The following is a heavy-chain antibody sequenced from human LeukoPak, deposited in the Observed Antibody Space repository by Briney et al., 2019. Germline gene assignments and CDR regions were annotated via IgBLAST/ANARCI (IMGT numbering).Heavy chain of an antibody. V-gene: IGHV3-23*01. Sequence: GXLRLXXXXSGFTFXXYAMSWVRQAPGKGLEGVSAISGSGGSTYYADSVKGRFTISRDNSKNTLYLQMNSLRAEDTAVYYCAKAAYSSSWVPFRYWGQGTLVTVSS. CDR2: ISGSGGST. J-gene: IGHJ4*02. D-gene: IGHD6-6*01. CDR3: AKAAYSSSWVPFRY. CDR1: GFTFXXYA.